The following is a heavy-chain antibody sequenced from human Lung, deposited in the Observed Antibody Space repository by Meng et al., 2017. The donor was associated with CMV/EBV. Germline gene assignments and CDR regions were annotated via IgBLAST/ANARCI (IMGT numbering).Heavy chain of an antibody. V-gene: IGHV3-21*01. CDR2: ISTTSTYI. Sequence: GGSXRLXCTTSGFTFSAFSMNGVRQAPGKGLEWVSSISTTSTYIYYADSLKGRFTISRDNAKNSLYLHMNSLRVEDTAVYYCAGFGVTITNGLDVWGQGTTVTVSS. J-gene: IGHJ6*02. CDR3: AGFGVTITNGLDV. CDR1: GFTFSAFS. D-gene: IGHD3-3*01.